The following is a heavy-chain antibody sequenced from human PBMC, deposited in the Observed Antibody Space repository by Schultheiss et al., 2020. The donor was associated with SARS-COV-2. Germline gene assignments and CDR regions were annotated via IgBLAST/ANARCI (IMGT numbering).Heavy chain of an antibody. CDR1: GFTFSDYA. J-gene: IGHJ4*02. Sequence: GGSLRLSCAASGFTFSDYAMSWVRQAPRKGLEWVAGISGNGGSTYFADSVKGRLTISRDNSKNTVYLQVNGLRAEDTAIYYCAKSFLAYNWYDYYFDHWGQGTTVTVSS. V-gene: IGHV3-23*01. CDR2: ISGNGGST. CDR3: AKSFLAYNWYDYYFDH. D-gene: IGHD1-20*01.